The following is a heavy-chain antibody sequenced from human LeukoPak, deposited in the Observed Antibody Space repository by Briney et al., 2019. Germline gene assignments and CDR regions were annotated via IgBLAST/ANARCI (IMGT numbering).Heavy chain of an antibody. CDR1: GGSLSSSSYY. Sequence: SETLSLTCTVSGGSLSSSSYYWGWLRQPPGRGLEWLGSIYYSGSTYYNPSLKSRVTISVDTYKNQFSLKLSSVTAADTAVYYCARTFLLSVAGTGRLDYWGQGTLVTVSS. CDR2: IYYSGST. D-gene: IGHD6-19*01. J-gene: IGHJ4*02. V-gene: IGHV4-39*01. CDR3: ARTFLLSVAGTGRLDY.